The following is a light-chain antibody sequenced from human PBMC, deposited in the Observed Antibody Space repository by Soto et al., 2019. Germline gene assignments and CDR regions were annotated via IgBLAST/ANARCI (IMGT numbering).Light chain of an antibody. CDR1: QSIGSY. CDR3: QQRSTWPPFS. CDR2: DAS. V-gene: IGKV3-11*01. J-gene: IGKJ3*01. Sequence: EIVLTQSPATLSLSLGERATLSCRASQSIGSYLAWYQHKLGQPPRLLIYDASNRATGIPVRFSGSGSGTDFTLTISSLELEDFAVYYCQQRSTWPPFSFGPGTKVDIK.